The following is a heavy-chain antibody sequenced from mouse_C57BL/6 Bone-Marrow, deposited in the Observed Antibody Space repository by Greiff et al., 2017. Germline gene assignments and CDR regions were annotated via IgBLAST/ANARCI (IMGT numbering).Heavy chain of an antibody. Sequence: VQLVESGAELVRPGTSVKVSCKASGYAFTNYLIEWVKQRPGQGLEWIGVINPGSGGTNYNEKFKGKATLTADKSSSTAYMQLSSLTSEDSAVYFCARDYGNAMDYWGQGTSVTVSS. D-gene: IGHD1-1*01. CDR2: INPGSGGT. CDR1: GYAFTNYL. CDR3: ARDYGNAMDY. J-gene: IGHJ4*01. V-gene: IGHV1-54*01.